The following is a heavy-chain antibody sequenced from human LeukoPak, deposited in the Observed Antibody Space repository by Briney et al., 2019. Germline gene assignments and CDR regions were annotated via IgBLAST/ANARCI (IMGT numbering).Heavy chain of an antibody. D-gene: IGHD3-10*01. Sequence: GGSLRLSCAASGFTFSSYAMHWVRQASGKGLEWVAVISYDGSNKYYADSVKGRFTISRDNSKNTLYLQMNSLRAEDAAVYYCARDSGHYYFDYWGQGTLVTVSS. CDR3: ARDSGHYYFDY. CDR2: ISYDGSNK. J-gene: IGHJ4*02. CDR1: GFTFSSYA. V-gene: IGHV3-30-3*01.